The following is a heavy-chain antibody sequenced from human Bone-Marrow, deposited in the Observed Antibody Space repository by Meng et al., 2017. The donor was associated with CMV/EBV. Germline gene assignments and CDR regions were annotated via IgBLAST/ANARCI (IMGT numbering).Heavy chain of an antibody. J-gene: IGHJ4*02. Sequence: ASVKVSCKASGYTFTGYYMHWVRQAPGQGLEWMGWINPNSGGTNYAQKFQGRVTMTRDTSISTAYMELNRLRPDDTATYYCAREGWGGSGRPFASWGQGTPVTVSS. CDR3: AREGWGGSGRPFAS. V-gene: IGHV1-2*02. CDR1: GYTFTGYY. CDR2: INPNSGGT. D-gene: IGHD3-10*01.